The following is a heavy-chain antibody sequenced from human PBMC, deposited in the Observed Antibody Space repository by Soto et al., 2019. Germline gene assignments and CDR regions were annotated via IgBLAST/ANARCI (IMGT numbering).Heavy chain of an antibody. V-gene: IGHV4-4*09. J-gene: IGHJ5*02. CDR1: GGSISNDY. CDR2: IYKGGSI. Sequence: SATLSLTCRVSGGSISNDYWTWIRLPPGKGLEWIGYIYKGGSINYNPSLKSRVTISVDTSNNQFSLKLSSVTAADTAVYYCARAYYDRSGYAVDPWGQGTLVTVSS. CDR3: ARAYYDRSGYAVDP. D-gene: IGHD3-22*01.